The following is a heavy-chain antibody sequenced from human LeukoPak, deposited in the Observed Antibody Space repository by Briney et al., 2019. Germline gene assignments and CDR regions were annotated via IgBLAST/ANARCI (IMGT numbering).Heavy chain of an antibody. V-gene: IGHV1-18*01. D-gene: IGHD3-9*01. CDR2: ISAYNGNT. CDR1: GYTFTSYG. Sequence: ASVKVSCKASGYTFTSYGISWVRQAPGQGLEWMGWISAYNGNTNYAQKLQGRVTMTTDTSTSTAYMELRSLRSDDTAVYYCARGRDILTGYLPFDYWGQGTLVTVSS. CDR3: ARGRDILTGYLPFDY. J-gene: IGHJ4*02.